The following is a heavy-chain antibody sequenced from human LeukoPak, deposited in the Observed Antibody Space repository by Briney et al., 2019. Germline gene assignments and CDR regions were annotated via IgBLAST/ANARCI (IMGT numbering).Heavy chain of an antibody. J-gene: IGHJ4*02. CDR1: GFTLSSYE. D-gene: IGHD5-18*01. CDR3: ARDQGTAMAPCYFDY. V-gene: IGHV3-48*03. CDR2: ISDTGSSI. Sequence: GGSLRLSCAASGFTLSSYEMNWVRQAPGKGLEWVSYISDTGSSIYYADSVKGRFTIFRDNAKNSLYLQMNSLRVEDTAIYYCARDQGTAMAPCYFDYWGQGTLVTVSS.